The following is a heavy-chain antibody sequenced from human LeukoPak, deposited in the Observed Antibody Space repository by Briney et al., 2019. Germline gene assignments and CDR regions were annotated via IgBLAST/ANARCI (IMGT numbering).Heavy chain of an antibody. Sequence: SETLSLTCTVSGGSIRGYYWSWIRQPPGKGLEWIAYIHYSGNTNYNPSLKNRVTVSVDTSKTQFSLRLSSVTAADTAVYYCARHTRKGAAEVMDFWGQGTLVTVSS. D-gene: IGHD6-25*01. CDR1: GGSIRGYY. CDR2: IHYSGNT. V-gene: IGHV4-59*08. CDR3: ARHTRKGAAEVMDF. J-gene: IGHJ4*02.